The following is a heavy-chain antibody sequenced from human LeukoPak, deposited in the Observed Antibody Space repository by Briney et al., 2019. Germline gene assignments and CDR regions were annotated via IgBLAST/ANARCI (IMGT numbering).Heavy chain of an antibody. V-gene: IGHV3-66*01. D-gene: IGHD6-19*01. CDR2: IYSDGRS. J-gene: IGHJ6*02. Sequence: PGGSPRLSCAASGFIVSNNYMSWVRQAPGKGLEWVSVIYSDGRSFYADSVRGRFTISRDNSENTLNLQMNSLRVEDTAVYYCAREGGQWLGAEYYYYGMDVWGQGTTVTVSS. CDR1: GFIVSNNY. CDR3: AREGGQWLGAEYYYYGMDV.